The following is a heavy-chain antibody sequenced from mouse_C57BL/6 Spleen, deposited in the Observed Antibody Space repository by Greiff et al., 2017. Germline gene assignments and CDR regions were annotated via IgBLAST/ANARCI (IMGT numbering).Heavy chain of an antibody. Sequence: EVQLQQSGPELVKPGASVKISCKASGYTFTDYYMNWVKQSHGKSLEWIGDINPNNGGTSYNQKFKGKATLTVDKSSSTAYMELRSLTSEDSAVYYCARALITTVVGYYAMDYWGQGTSVTVSS. J-gene: IGHJ4*01. CDR1: GYTFTDYY. CDR3: ARALITTVVGYYAMDY. CDR2: INPNNGGT. V-gene: IGHV1-26*01. D-gene: IGHD1-1*01.